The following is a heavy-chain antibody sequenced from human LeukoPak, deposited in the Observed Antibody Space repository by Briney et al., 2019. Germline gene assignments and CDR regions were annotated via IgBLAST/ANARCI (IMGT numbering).Heavy chain of an antibody. CDR1: GFTVSSNY. J-gene: IGHJ6*02. V-gene: IGHV3-53*01. D-gene: IGHD2-21*02. CDR2: IYAGGST. Sequence: PGGSLRLSCAASGFTVSSNYINWVRQAPGKGLEWVSVIYAGGSTNYADSVKGRFTISRDNSENTVYLQMNSLRAEDTAVYFCAREVTTIWYGLDVWGQGTTVIASS. CDR3: AREVTTIWYGLDV.